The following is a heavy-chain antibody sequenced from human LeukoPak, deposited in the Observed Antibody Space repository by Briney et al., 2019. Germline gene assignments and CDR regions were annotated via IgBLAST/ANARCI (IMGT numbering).Heavy chain of an antibody. CDR3: AKDDAWLRFGE. V-gene: IGHV3-23*01. D-gene: IGHD3-10*01. Sequence: GGSLRLSCAASGFKFSSYSMKWVRQAPGKGLEWVSGISPSGDITYYADSVKGWFTISRDNSKNTLYLEVVSLTAEDTAVYYCAKDDAWLRFGEWSQGTLVTVSS. J-gene: IGHJ4*02. CDR1: GFKFSSYS. CDR2: ISPSGDIT.